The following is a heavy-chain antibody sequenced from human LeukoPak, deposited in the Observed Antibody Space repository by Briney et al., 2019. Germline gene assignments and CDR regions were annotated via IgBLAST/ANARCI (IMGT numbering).Heavy chain of an antibody. D-gene: IGHD3-10*01. CDR2: IKQDGSEK. CDR1: GFTFSSYW. J-gene: IGHJ6*03. V-gene: IGHV3-7*04. CDR3: ARGHFYAVRGVTHMDV. Sequence: PGGSLRLSCAASGFTFSSYWMHWVRQAPGKGLEWVANIKQDGSEKYYVDSVKGRFTISRDNAKNSLYLQMSSLRAEDTAVYYCARGHFYAVRGVTHMDVWGKGTTVTISS.